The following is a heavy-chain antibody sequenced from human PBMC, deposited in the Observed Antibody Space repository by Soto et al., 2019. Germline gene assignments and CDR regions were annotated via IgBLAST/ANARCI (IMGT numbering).Heavy chain of an antibody. CDR2: IYYSGST. Sequence: SETLSLTCTVSGGSISSSSYYWGWIRQPPGKGLEWIGSIYYSGSTYYNPSLKSRVTISVDTSKNQFSLKLSSVTAADTAVYYCARILLPGIAVAGSDYWGQGTLVTVSS. V-gene: IGHV4-39*01. D-gene: IGHD6-19*01. J-gene: IGHJ4*02. CDR3: ARILLPGIAVAGSDY. CDR1: GGSISSSSYY.